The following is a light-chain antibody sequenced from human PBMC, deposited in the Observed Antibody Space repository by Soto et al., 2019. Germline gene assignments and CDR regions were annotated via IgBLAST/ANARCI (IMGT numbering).Light chain of an antibody. CDR2: DAS. V-gene: IGKV3-11*01. J-gene: IGKJ1*01. CDR1: QSISTY. Sequence: EIVLTQSPATLSLSPGERATLSCRASQSISTYLAWYQQKPGQAPRLLIYDASNRVTGIPARFSGSGSGTDFTLPISSLEPEDFAVYYCQQRSNWPRWTFGQGTKVEIK. CDR3: QQRSNWPRWT.